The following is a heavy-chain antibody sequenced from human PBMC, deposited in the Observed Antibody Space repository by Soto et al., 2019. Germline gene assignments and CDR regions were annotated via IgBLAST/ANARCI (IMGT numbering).Heavy chain of an antibody. J-gene: IGHJ4*02. Sequence: SETLSLTCTVSCGSISSYYWSWIRQPPGKGLEWIGYIYYSGSTNYNPSLKSRVTISVDTSKNQFSLKLSSVTAADTAVYYCARVAYYYDSSGYYYYCDYWGQGTLVTVSS. CDR1: CGSISSYY. CDR2: IYYSGST. V-gene: IGHV4-59*01. CDR3: ARVAYYYDSSGYYYYCDY. D-gene: IGHD3-22*01.